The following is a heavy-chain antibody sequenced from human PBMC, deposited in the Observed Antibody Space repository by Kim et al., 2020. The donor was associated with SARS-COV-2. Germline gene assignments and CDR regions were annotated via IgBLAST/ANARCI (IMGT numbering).Heavy chain of an antibody. D-gene: IGHD6-19*01. V-gene: IGHV3-30*04. CDR2: ISYDGSNK. CDR1: GFTFSSYA. Sequence: GGSLRLSCAASGFTFSSYAMHWVRQAPGKGLEWVAVISYDGSNKYFADSVRGRFTISRDNSKNTLYLQINSLRAEDTAVYYCARVPYSSGTAQLSYFDY. CDR3: ARVPYSSGTAQLSYFDY. J-gene: IGHJ4*01.